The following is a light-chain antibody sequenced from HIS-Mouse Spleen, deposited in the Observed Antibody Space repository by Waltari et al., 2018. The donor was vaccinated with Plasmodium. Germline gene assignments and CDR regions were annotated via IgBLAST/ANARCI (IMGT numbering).Light chain of an antibody. CDR2: EDS. V-gene: IGLV3-10*01. CDR1: ALPKKY. J-gene: IGLJ3*02. CDR3: YSTDSSGNHRV. Sequence: SYELTQPPSVSVSPGQTARITCSGDALPKKYAYWYQQKSGQAPVLVNYEDSKRPSGMPGRFSGSSSGTMATLTISGAQVEDEADYYCYSTDSSGNHRVFGGGTKLTVL.